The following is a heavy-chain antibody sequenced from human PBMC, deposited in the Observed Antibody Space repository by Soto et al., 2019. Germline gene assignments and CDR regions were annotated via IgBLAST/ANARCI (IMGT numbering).Heavy chain of an antibody. CDR2: ISYDGNNK. J-gene: IGHJ6*02. Sequence: PGGSLRLSCAASGFTFSTYAMEWVRQAPGKGLDRVALISYDGNNKYYADSVRGRFTISRDNSKNTLYLQMNTLRPEDTALYFCARPVEPFYYYGMDVWGQGTTVTVSS. CDR1: GFTFSTYA. V-gene: IGHV3-30-3*01. CDR3: ARPVEPFYYYGMDV.